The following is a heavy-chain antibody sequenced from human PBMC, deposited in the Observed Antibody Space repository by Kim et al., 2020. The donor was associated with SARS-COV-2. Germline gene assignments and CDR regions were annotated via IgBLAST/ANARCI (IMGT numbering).Heavy chain of an antibody. V-gene: IGHV4-39*01. CDR2: IYYSGST. Sequence: SETLSLTCTVSGGSISSSSYYWGWIRQPPGKGLEWIGSIYYSGSTYYNPSLKSRVTISVDTSKNQFSLKLSSVTAADTAVYYCAILGPPEDRWYSSSWDWVMVHYWGQGTLVTVSS. D-gene: IGHD6-13*01. J-gene: IGHJ4*02. CDR1: GGSISSSSYY. CDR3: AILGPPEDRWYSSSWDWVMVHY.